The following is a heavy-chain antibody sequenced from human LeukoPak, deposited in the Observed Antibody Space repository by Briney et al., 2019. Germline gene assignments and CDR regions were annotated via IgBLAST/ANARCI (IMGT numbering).Heavy chain of an antibody. CDR3: AREGFWSGLIDY. V-gene: IGHV4-34*01. D-gene: IGHD3-3*01. CDR2: INHSGRT. CDR1: GGSFSGYY. Sequence: SETRSLTCAVYGGSFSGYYWNWIRQPPGKGLEWIGEINHSGRTNYNPSLKSRVTISVDTSKKQFSLKLSSVTAADTAVYYCAREGFWSGLIDYWGQGTLVTVSS. J-gene: IGHJ4*02.